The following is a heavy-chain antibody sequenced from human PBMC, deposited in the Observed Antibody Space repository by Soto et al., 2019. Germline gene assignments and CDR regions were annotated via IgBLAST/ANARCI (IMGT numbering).Heavy chain of an antibody. CDR2: ISSGSSYI. D-gene: IGHD3-22*01. CDR1: GFTFSSYS. Sequence: GGSLRLSCAASGFTFSSYSVIWVRQAPGKGLEWVSSISSGSSYIYYADSVKGRFTNSRDNAKSSLFLQMNSLRADDTAVYYCARVPMDYYDSSGYLDYWGQGTLVTVSS. V-gene: IGHV3-21*01. J-gene: IGHJ4*02. CDR3: ARVPMDYYDSSGYLDY.